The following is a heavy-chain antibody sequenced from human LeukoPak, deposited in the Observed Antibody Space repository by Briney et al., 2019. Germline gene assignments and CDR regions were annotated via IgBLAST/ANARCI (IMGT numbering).Heavy chain of an antibody. Sequence: SETLSLTCTVSGGSISSSSYYWGWIRQPPGKGLEWIGEINHSGSTNYNPSLKSRVTISVDTSKNQFSLKLSSVTAADTAVYYCARDNYDILTGYRPYDWFDPWGQGTLATVSS. CDR1: GGSISSSSYY. V-gene: IGHV4-39*07. D-gene: IGHD3-9*01. CDR3: ARDNYDILTGYRPYDWFDP. CDR2: INHSGST. J-gene: IGHJ5*02.